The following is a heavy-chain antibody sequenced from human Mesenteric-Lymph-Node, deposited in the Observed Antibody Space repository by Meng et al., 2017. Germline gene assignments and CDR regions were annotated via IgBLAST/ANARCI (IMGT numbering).Heavy chain of an antibody. V-gene: IGHV3-23*01. CDR1: GFTFSNYA. J-gene: IGHJ6*02. CDR2: ISGSGGT. CDR3: AREGYYHGLDV. Sequence: GESLKISCAASGFTFSNYAMSWVRQPPGKGLEWVSAISGSGGTYYTDSVKGRFTLSRDNSKNTLFLQMNSLRGEDTAVYYCAREGYYHGLDVWGQGTTVTVSS.